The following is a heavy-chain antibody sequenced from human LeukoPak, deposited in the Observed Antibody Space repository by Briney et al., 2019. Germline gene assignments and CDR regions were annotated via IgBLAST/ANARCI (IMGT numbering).Heavy chain of an antibody. D-gene: IGHD3-22*01. Sequence: PGGSLRLSCAASGFTFSSYAMHWVRQAPGKGLEWVAVISYDGSNKYYADSVQCRFTISRDNSKNTLYLQMNSLRAEDTAVYYCARDVYYYDSSGSLYYGMDVWGQGTTVTVSS. V-gene: IGHV3-30-3*01. J-gene: IGHJ6*02. CDR3: ARDVYYYDSSGSLYYGMDV. CDR1: GFTFSSYA. CDR2: ISYDGSNK.